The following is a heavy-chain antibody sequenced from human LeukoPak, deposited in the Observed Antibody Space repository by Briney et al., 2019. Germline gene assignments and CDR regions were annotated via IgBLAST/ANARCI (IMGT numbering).Heavy chain of an antibody. J-gene: IGHJ4*02. Sequence: SETLSLTCAVSGGSISRSNWWSWVRQPPGKGLEWIGEIYHSGSTNYNPSLKSRVTIYVDTSKNQFSLKLSSVTAADTAVYYCARGRRDGYNLEYFDKWGQGTLVTVSS. V-gene: IGHV4-4*02. CDR3: ARGRRDGYNLEYFDK. CDR1: GGSISRSNW. CDR2: IYHSGST. D-gene: IGHD5-24*01.